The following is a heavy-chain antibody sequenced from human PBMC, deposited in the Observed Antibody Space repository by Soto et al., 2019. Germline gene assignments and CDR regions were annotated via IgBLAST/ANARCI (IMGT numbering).Heavy chain of an antibody. Sequence: GASVKVSCKASGYTCSGYYMHWVLQAPGQGLEWMGWINTLSGDTSFPQKFQGRLAMTRDTSIDTAFMEVGRPTSDDTAIYYCARSLLKVILPLGYWGQGTLVTVSS. J-gene: IGHJ4*02. V-gene: IGHV1-2*02. CDR2: INTLSGDT. CDR3: ARSLLKVILPLGY. CDR1: GYTCSGYY. D-gene: IGHD3-3*02.